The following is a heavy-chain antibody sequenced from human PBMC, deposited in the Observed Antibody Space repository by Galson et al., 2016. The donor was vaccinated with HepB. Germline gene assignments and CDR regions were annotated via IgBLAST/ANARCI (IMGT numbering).Heavy chain of an antibody. CDR2: INQDRTT. D-gene: IGHD3-10*01. CDR1: GGSVSGYY. CDR3: ARNFGKTQGY. V-gene: IGHV4-34*01. J-gene: IGHJ4*02. Sequence: SETLSLTCGVSGGSVSGYYWSWIRQPPGKGLEWIGEINQDRTTNYNPSLKSRVTIPIDTSKNQFSVNLSSVTAADTAVYYCARNFGKTQGYWGQGTLVTVSS.